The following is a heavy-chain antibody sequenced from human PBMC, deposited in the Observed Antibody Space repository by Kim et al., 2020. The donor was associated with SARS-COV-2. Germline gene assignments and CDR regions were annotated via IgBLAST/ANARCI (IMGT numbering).Heavy chain of an antibody. CDR3: ARDAQAYCGGDCYAFDI. Sequence: FQGRVTITADESTSTAYMELSSLRSEDTAVYYCARDAQAYCGGDCYAFDIWGQGTMVTVSS. D-gene: IGHD2-21*01. V-gene: IGHV1-69*01. J-gene: IGHJ3*02.